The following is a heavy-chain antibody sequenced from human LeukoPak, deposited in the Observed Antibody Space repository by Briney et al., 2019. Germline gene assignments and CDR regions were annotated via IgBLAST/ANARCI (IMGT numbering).Heavy chain of an antibody. V-gene: IGHV3-30*18. Sequence: GGSLRLSCAASGFTFSSYGMHWVRQAPGKGLEWVAVISYDGSNKYYADSVKGRFTISRDNSKNTLYLQMNSLRAEDTAVYYCAKSTIVVGYNWSDPWGQGTLVTVSS. CDR1: GFTFSSYG. J-gene: IGHJ5*02. D-gene: IGHD3-22*01. CDR3: AKSTIVVGYNWSDP. CDR2: ISYDGSNK.